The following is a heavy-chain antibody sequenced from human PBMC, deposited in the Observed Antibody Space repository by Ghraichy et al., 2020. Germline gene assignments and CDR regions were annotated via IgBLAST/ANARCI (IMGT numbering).Heavy chain of an antibody. CDR3: AREGYSSSWSLGRVDV. V-gene: IGHV6-1*01. CDR2: TYYRSKWYN. J-gene: IGHJ6*02. D-gene: IGHD6-13*01. Sequence: SQTLSLTCAISGDSVSSNSAAWNWIRQSPSRGLEWLGRTYYRSKWYNDYAVSVKSRITINPDTSKNQFSLQLNSVTPEDTAVYYCAREGYSSSWSLGRVDVWGQGTTVTVSS. CDR1: GDSVSSNSAA.